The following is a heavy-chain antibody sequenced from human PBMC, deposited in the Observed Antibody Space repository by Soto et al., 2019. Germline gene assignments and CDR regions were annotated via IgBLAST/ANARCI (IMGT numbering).Heavy chain of an antibody. CDR3: ARENSSGWFRWFDP. CDR2: INPNSGGT. V-gene: IGHV1-2*02. D-gene: IGHD6-19*01. CDR1: GYTFTSYG. Sequence: ASVKVSCKASGYTFTSYGISWVRQAPGQGLEWMGWINPNSGGTNYAQKFQGRVTMTRDTSISTAYMELSRLRSDDTAVYYCARENSSGWFRWFDPWGQGTLVTVSS. J-gene: IGHJ5*02.